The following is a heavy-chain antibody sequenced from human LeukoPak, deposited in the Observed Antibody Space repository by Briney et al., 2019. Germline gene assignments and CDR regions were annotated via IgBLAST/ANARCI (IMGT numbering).Heavy chain of an antibody. Sequence: GGSLRLSCAASGFTFSSYGMPWVRQAPGKGLEWVAVISYDGSNKYYADSVKGRFTISRDNSKNTLYLQMNSLRAEDTAVYYCAKDQGSSNVYYFDYWGQGTLVTVSS. CDR2: ISYDGSNK. V-gene: IGHV3-30*18. D-gene: IGHD6-13*01. J-gene: IGHJ4*02. CDR3: AKDQGSSNVYYFDY. CDR1: GFTFSSYG.